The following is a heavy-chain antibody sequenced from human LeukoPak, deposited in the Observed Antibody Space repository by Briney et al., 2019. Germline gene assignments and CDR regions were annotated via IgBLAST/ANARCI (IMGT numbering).Heavy chain of an antibody. V-gene: IGHV3-30*01. CDR2: TAYEGGEK. CDR3: AREGDRHLTFDY. CDR1: GSTFSGHL. Sequence: GGSLRLSCAASGSTFSGHLLHWVRQAPGKGLEWVAGTAYEGGEKYYADSVSGRFTISRDNSDNTVYLQMNGLRLEDTVVYFCAREGDRHLTFDYWGRGTLVTVSS. D-gene: IGHD3-16*01. J-gene: IGHJ4*02.